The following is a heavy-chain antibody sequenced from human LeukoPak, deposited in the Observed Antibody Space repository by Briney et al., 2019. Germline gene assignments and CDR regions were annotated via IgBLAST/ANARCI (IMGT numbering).Heavy chain of an antibody. CDR3: ARVGSSGWSQEVDY. CDR1: GYTFTSYG. V-gene: IGHV1-18*01. CDR2: ISAYNGNT. J-gene: IGHJ4*02. Sequence: GASETVSCKASGYTFTSYGISWVRQAPGQGLEWMGWISAYNGNTNYAQKLQGRVTMTTDTSTSTAYMELRSLRSDDTAVYYCARVGSSGWSQEVDYWGQGTLVTVSS. D-gene: IGHD6-19*01.